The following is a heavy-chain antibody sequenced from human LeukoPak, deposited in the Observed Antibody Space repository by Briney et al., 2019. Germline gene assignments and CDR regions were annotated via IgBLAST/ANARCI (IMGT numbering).Heavy chain of an antibody. J-gene: IGHJ4*02. V-gene: IGHV3-48*01. CDR2: ISSSSSTI. CDR3: ASQSYYDFWSGYPKALDY. CDR1: GFTFSSYS. D-gene: IGHD3-3*01. Sequence: GGSLRLSCAASGFTFSSYSMNWVRQAPGKGLEWVSYISSSSSTIYYADSVKGRFTISRDNAKNSLYLQMNSLRAEDTAVYYCASQSYYDFWSGYPKALDYWGQGTLVTVSS.